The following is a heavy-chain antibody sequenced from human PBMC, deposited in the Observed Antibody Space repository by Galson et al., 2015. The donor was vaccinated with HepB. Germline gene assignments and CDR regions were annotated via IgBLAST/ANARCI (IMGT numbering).Heavy chain of an antibody. D-gene: IGHD3-10*01. CDR1: GFTFSSYA. J-gene: IGHJ6*02. CDR2: ISYDGSNK. V-gene: IGHV3-30*04. Sequence: SLRLSCAASGFTFSSYAMHWVRQAPGKGLEWVAVISYDGSNKYYADSVKGRFTISRDNSKNTLYLQMNSLRAEDTAVYYCARDRGLWFGEFYGMDVWGQGTTVTVSS. CDR3: ARDRGLWFGEFYGMDV.